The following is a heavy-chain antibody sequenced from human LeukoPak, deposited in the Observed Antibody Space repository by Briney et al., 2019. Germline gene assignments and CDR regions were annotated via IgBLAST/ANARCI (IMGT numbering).Heavy chain of an antibody. Sequence: GGSLRLSCAASRFTFSRYFMSWFRQAPGEGLEWVSVIYGGGGTNYADSVKGRFTMSRDNSKNMFYLQMNSLRVEDTAIYYCAGGASSKAFDIWGQGTMVTVSS. CDR2: IYGGGGT. CDR3: AGGASSKAFDI. J-gene: IGHJ3*02. CDR1: RFTFSRYF. V-gene: IGHV3-53*01.